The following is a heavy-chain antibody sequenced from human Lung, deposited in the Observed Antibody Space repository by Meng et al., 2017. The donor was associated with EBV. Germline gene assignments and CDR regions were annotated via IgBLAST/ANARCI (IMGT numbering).Heavy chain of an antibody. CDR3: AIGYCTHGVCHFDP. D-gene: IGHD2-8*01. J-gene: IGHJ5*02. Sequence: VLQVQFGAEIKKPGASVTVSVKAFGLTFRNSVMNWARQAPGQGLAWMGWINTNTGNPTYAQGFTRRFVFPLDTSFRTASLQNSSLKAEDTAVYSCAIGYCTHGVCHFDPWGQGTLVTVSS. V-gene: IGHV7-4-1*02. CDR2: INTNTGNP. CDR1: GLTFRNSV.